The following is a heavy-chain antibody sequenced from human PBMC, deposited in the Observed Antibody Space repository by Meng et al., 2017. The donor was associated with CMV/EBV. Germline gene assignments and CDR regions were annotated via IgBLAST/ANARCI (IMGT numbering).Heavy chain of an antibody. D-gene: IGHD5-18*01. J-gene: IGHJ4*02. CDR2: IYTSGST. CDR3: ARHGDTAMVVGIDY. CDR1: GGSISSYY. Sequence: LQESGPVLVKPSETLSLTCTVSGGSISSYYWSWIRQPAGKGLEWIGRIYTSGSTNYNPSLKSRVTMSVDTSKNQFSLKLSSVTAADTAVYYCARHGDTAMVVGIDYWGQGTLVTVSS. V-gene: IGHV4-4*07.